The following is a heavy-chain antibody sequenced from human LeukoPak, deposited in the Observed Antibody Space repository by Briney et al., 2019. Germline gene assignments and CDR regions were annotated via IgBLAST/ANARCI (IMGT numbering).Heavy chain of an antibody. Sequence: GGSLRLSCAASGFTVSSNYMSWVRQAPGKGLEWVSIIYSGGSTFYADSVKGRFTISRDNSKNTLYLQMNSLRAEDTAVYYCATGGSYLSAFDIWGQGTMVTVSS. V-gene: IGHV3-53*01. CDR1: GFTVSSNY. D-gene: IGHD1-26*01. CDR3: ATGGSYLSAFDI. CDR2: IYSGGST. J-gene: IGHJ3*02.